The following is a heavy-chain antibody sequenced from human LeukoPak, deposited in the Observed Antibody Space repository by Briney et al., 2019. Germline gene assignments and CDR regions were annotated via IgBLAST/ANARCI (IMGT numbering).Heavy chain of an antibody. CDR3: AKERYSSGWYYFDY. V-gene: IGHV3-7*03. Sequence: PGGSLRLSCAASGFTFSSYWMSWVRQAPGKGLEWVANIKQDGSEKYYVDSVKGRFTISRDNAKNSLYLQMNSLRAEDTALYYCAKERYSSGWYYFDYWGQGTLVTVSS. CDR1: GFTFSSYW. J-gene: IGHJ4*02. CDR2: IKQDGSEK. D-gene: IGHD6-19*01.